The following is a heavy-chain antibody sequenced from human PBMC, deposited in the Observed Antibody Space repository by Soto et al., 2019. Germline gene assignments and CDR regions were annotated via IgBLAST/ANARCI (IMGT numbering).Heavy chain of an antibody. CDR3: ARRGQYYYGSGSSLDY. J-gene: IGHJ4*02. CDR2: IYPGDSET. Sequence: GESLKISCYGSGFRFSNYWIGWVRQMPGEGLEWMGTIYPGDSETKYSPSFQGQVTISADKSISTAYLQWSNLKASDTAMYYCARRGQYYYGSGSSLDYWGQGALVTVSS. CDR1: GFRFSNYW. D-gene: IGHD3-10*01. V-gene: IGHV5-51*01.